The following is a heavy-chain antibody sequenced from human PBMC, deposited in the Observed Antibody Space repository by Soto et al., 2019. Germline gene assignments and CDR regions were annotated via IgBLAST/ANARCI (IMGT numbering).Heavy chain of an antibody. CDR1: GFTFSSYS. CDR3: ARGPHYYDSSGYPPDY. D-gene: IGHD3-22*01. J-gene: IGHJ4*02. CDR2: ISSSSSYI. V-gene: IGHV3-21*01. Sequence: GGSLRLSCAASGFTFSSYSMNWVRQAPGKGLEWVSSISSSSSYIYYADSVKGRFTISRDNAKNSLYLQMNSLRAEDTAVYYCARGPHYYDSSGYPPDYWGQGTLVTVSS.